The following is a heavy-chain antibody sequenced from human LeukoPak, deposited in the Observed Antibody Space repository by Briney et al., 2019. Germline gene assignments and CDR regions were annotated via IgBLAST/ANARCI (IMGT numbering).Heavy chain of an antibody. V-gene: IGHV5-51*01. CDR1: GYIFTSYW. CDR2: IYPGDSDT. Sequence: GESLKISCKGSGYIFTSYWIGWVRQMPGKGLEWMGIIYPGDSDTRYSPSFQGQVTISADKSISTAYLQWSSLKASDTAMYYWARRRDGYNYYFDDWGQGTLVTVSS. CDR3: ARRRDGYNYYFDD. D-gene: IGHD5-24*01. J-gene: IGHJ4*02.